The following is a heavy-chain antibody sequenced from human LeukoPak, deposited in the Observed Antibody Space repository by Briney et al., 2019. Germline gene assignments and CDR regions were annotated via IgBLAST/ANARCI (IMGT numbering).Heavy chain of an antibody. Sequence: ASVKVSCKASGYTFTGYYMHWVRQAPGQGLEWMGWINPNSGGTNYAQKFQGRVTMTMDTSISTAYMELSRLRSDDTAVYYFARELLCFRWTHNWFDPWGQGTLVTVSS. CDR3: ARELLCFRWTHNWFDP. V-gene: IGHV1-2*02. CDR2: INPNSGGT. CDR1: GYTFTGYY. D-gene: IGHD3-10*01. J-gene: IGHJ5*02.